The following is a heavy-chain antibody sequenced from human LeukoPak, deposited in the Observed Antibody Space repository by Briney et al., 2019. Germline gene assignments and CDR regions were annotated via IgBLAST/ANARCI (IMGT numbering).Heavy chain of an antibody. J-gene: IGHJ6*02. CDR1: GGSFSGYY. CDR2: INHSGST. V-gene: IGHV4-34*01. CDR3: ARGPRPTGAKVYYYYYGMDV. D-gene: IGHD6-6*01. Sequence: PSETLSLTCAVYGGSFSGYYWSWIRQPPGKGLEWIGEINHSGSTNYNPSLKSRVTISVDTSKNQFSLKLSSVTAADTAAYYCARGPRPTGAKVYYYYYGMDVWGQRTTVTVSS.